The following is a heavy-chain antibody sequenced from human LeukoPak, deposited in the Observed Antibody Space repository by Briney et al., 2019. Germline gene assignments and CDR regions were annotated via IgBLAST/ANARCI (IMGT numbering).Heavy chain of an antibody. D-gene: IGHD3-16*01. J-gene: IGHJ5*02. CDR1: SGSISRGNYY. Sequence: PSQTLSLTCTVSSGSISRGNYYWSWIRQPAGKGLEWIGRISTSGTTNYNPSLKSRVTISVDTSKNQFSLKLRSVTAADTAVYYCATDTGGGRFDPWGQGTLVTVSS. V-gene: IGHV4-61*02. CDR2: ISTSGTT. CDR3: ATDTGGGRFDP.